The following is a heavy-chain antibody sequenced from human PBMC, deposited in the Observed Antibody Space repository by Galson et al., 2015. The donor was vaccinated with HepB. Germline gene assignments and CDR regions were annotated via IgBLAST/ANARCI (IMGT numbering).Heavy chain of an antibody. CDR2: ISYDGNYQ. J-gene: IGHJ4*02. CDR3: VRGGLYCSGGSCLPFEY. Sequence: SLRLSCAASGFTFMTYGMHWVRQAPGKGLEWVAVISYDGNYQCNGLGFVRGRFTISRDNSKNTLYLQMNGLRPEDTALYYCVRGGLYCSGGSCLPFEYWGRGTLVTVSS. CDR1: GFTFMTYG. V-gene: IGHV3-30*03. D-gene: IGHD2-15*01.